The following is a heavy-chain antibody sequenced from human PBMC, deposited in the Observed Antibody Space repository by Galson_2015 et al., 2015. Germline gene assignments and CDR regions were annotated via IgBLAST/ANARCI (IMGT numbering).Heavy chain of an antibody. Sequence: SLRLSSAASGVTFSDYYMSWVRQAPGKGLEWVSYISSSGSTIYYADSVKGRFTISRDNAKNSLYLQMNSLRAEDTTVYYCARGSGNYDFWSGPTAYYWGQGTLVTVSS. J-gene: IGHJ4*02. CDR2: ISSSGSTI. V-gene: IGHV3-11*01. D-gene: IGHD3-3*01. CDR3: ARGSGNYDFWSGPTAYY. CDR1: GVTFSDYY.